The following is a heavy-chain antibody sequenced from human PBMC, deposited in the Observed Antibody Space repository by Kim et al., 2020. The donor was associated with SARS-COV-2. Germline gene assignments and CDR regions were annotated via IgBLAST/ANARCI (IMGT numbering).Heavy chain of an antibody. J-gene: IGHJ5*02. CDR3: ARGWSATVIDP. Sequence: ASVKVSCKASGYSFSRYAIHWMRQAPGQRLEWMGWIDAGAGNTKYSQRFQGRVTITRDTSASTVYMEMSSLTSEDTAIYYCARGWSATVIDPWGQGTLVTVSS. CDR1: GYSFSRYA. D-gene: IGHD2-15*01. V-gene: IGHV1-3*01. CDR2: IDAGAGNT.